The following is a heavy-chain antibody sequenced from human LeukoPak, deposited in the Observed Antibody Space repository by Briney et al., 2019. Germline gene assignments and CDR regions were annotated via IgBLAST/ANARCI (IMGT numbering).Heavy chain of an antibody. V-gene: IGHV4-59*01. D-gene: IGHD2-15*01. CDR3: ARAAAGCSGGSCRHYYYYGMDV. CDR1: GGFISSYY. CDR2: IYYSGST. J-gene: IGHJ6*02. Sequence: SETLSLTCTVSGGFISSYYWSWIRQPPGKGLEWIGYIYYSGSTNYNPSLKSRVTISVDTSKNQFSLKLSSVTAADTAVYYCARAAAGCSGGSCRHYYYYGMDVWGQGTTVTVSS.